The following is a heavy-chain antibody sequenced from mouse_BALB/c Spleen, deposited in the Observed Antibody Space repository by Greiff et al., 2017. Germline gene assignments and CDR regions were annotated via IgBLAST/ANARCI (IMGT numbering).Heavy chain of an antibody. CDR1: GYTFTSYW. J-gene: IGHJ4*01. CDR3: ARRGNQYYYAMDY. CDR2: INPSNGRT. Sequence: QPGAELVKPGASVKLSCKASGYTFTSYWMHWVKQRPGQGLEWIGEINPSNGRTNYNEKFKSKATLTVDKSSSTAYMQLSSLTSEDSAVYYCARRGNQYYYAMDYWGQGTSVTVSS. D-gene: IGHD2-1*01. V-gene: IGHV1S81*02.